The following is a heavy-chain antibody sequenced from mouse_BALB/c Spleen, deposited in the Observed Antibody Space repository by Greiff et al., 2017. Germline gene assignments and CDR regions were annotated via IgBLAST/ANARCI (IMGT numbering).Heavy chain of an antibody. J-gene: IGHJ4*01. Sequence: QVQLQQSGPQLVRPGASVKISCKASGYSFTSYWMHWVKQRPGQGLEWIGMIDPSDSETRLNQKFKDKATLTVDKSSSTAYMQLSSPTSEDSAVYYCARWDYYGSIYAMDYWGQGTSVTVSS. CDR1: GYSFTSYW. V-gene: IGHV1S127*01. D-gene: IGHD1-1*01. CDR2: IDPSDSET. CDR3: ARWDYYGSIYAMDY.